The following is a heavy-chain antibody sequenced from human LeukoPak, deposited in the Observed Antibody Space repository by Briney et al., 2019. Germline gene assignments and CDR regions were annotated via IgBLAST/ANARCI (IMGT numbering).Heavy chain of an antibody. CDR3: ARPYDSSGYSSDY. Sequence: GESLKISCKGSGYSFTSYWIGWVRQMPGKGLERMGIIYPGDSDTRYSPSFQGQVTISADKSISTAYLQWSSLKASDTAMYYCARPYDSSGYSSDYWGQGTLVTVSS. CDR1: GYSFTSYW. CDR2: IYPGDSDT. D-gene: IGHD3-22*01. V-gene: IGHV5-51*01. J-gene: IGHJ4*02.